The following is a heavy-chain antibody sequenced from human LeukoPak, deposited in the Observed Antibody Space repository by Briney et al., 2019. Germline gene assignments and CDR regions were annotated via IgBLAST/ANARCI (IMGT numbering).Heavy chain of an antibody. CDR3: ARDRTAAAALDFDY. CDR1: GYTFTSYG. V-gene: IGHV1-18*04. D-gene: IGHD6-13*01. CDR2: ISAYNGNT. Sequence: GASVKVSCKASGYTFTSYGISWVRQAPGQGLEWMGWISAYNGNTNYAQKLQGRVTMTTDTSTSTAYMELRSLRFDGTAVYYCARDRTAAAALDFDYWGQGTLVTVSS. J-gene: IGHJ4*02.